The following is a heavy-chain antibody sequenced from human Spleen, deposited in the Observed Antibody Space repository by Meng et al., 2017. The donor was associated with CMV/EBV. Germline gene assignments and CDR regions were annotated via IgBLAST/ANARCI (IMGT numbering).Heavy chain of an antibody. D-gene: IGHD4-17*01. CDR2: IYYSGST. J-gene: IGHJ4*02. Sequence: GSLRLSCTVSGGSISSYYWSWIRQPPGKGLEWIGYIYYSGSTNYNPSLKSRVTISVDTSKNQFSLKLSSVTAADTAVYYCARADDYGDYGPFDYWGQGTLVTVSS. V-gene: IGHV4-59*12. CDR3: ARADDYGDYGPFDY. CDR1: GGSISSYY.